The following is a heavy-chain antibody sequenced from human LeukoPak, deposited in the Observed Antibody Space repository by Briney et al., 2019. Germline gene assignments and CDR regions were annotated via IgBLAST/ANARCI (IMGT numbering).Heavy chain of an antibody. J-gene: IGHJ4*02. D-gene: IGHD6-19*01. CDR3: AKVVTVACRGDH. Sequence: GGSLRLSCAASGFTFSSYGMHWVRQAPGKGLEWVAVISYDGSNKYYADSVKGRFTISRDNSKNKLYLQMNSLRAEDTAVYYCAKVVTVACRGDHWGQGTLVTVSS. V-gene: IGHV3-30*18. CDR2: ISYDGSNK. CDR1: GFTFSSYG.